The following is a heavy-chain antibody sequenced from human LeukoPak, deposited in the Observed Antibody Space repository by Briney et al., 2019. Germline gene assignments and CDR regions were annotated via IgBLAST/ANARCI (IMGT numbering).Heavy chain of an antibody. D-gene: IGHD5-12*01. CDR3: GGGYEWIDY. V-gene: IGHV3-33*01. CDR1: GFNFFTYG. CDR2: IWYDGSNK. J-gene: IGHJ4*02. Sequence: GRSLRLSCAASGFNFFTYGMHWVRQAPGKGLEWVAVIWYDGSNKYYADSVKGRFTISRDNSKNTLYLQMNSLRADDTAVYYCGGGYEWIDYWGQGTLVTVSS.